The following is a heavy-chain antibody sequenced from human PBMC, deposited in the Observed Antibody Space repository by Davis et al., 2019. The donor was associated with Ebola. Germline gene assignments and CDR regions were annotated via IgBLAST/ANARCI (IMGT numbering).Heavy chain of an antibody. CDR2: ISTYYGNT. CDR1: GGTFSSYT. CDR3: ARSLTFFQY. Sequence: AASVKVSCKASGGTFSSYTISWVRQAPGQGLEWMGWISTYYGNTNYAQKLQGRVTMTTDTSTSTAYMELRSLTPDDTAVYYCARSLTFFQYWGQGALVTVSS. V-gene: IGHV1-18*01. J-gene: IGHJ4*02.